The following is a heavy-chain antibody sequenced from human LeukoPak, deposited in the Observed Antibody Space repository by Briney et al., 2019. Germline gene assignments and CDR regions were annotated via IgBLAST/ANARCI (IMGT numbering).Heavy chain of an antibody. CDR1: GYTFIGYY. Sequence: ASVKVSCKASGYTFIGYYMHWVRRAPGQGLEWMGRINPNNGATNYAQKLQGRVTITGDTSISTAYMELSSLRSDDTAVYYCTRESGSYHGNDYWGQGTLVTVSS. V-gene: IGHV1-2*06. CDR3: TRESGSYHGNDY. D-gene: IGHD1-26*01. J-gene: IGHJ4*02. CDR2: INPNNGAT.